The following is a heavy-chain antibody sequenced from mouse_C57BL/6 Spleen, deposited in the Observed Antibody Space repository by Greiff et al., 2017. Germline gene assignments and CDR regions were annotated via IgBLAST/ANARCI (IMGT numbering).Heavy chain of an antibody. V-gene: IGHV1-53*01. CDR1: GYTFTSYW. D-gene: IGHD1-1*01. J-gene: IGHJ2*01. Sequence: QVQLQQSGTELVKPGASVKLSCKASGYTFTSYWMHWVKQRPGQGLEWIGNINPSNGGTNYNEKFKSKATLTVDKSSSTAYMQLSSLTSEDSAVYYCARENYGSSYYFDYWGQGTTLTVSS. CDR2: INPSNGGT. CDR3: ARENYGSSYYFDY.